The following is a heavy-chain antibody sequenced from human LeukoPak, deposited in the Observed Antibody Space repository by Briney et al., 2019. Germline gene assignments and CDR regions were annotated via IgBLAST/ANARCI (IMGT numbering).Heavy chain of an antibody. J-gene: IGHJ4*02. CDR2: IITIFGTA. D-gene: IGHD3-22*01. CDR3: ARGRDYDSSGYYDY. V-gene: IGHV1-69*13. CDR1: GGTFSSYA. Sequence: SVKVSCKASGGTFSSYAISWVRQAPGQGLEWMGGIITIFGTANYAQKFQGRVTITADESTSTAYMELSSLRSEDTAVYYCARGRDYDSSGYYDYWGQGTLVTVSS.